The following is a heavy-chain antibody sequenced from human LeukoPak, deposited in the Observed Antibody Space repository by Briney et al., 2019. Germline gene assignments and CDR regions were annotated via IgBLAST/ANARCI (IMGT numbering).Heavy chain of an antibody. CDR3: ARWSYSSSPGVFDY. J-gene: IGHJ4*02. CDR2: IYTSGST. V-gene: IGHV4-4*07. Sequence: SETPSLTCTVSGGSISSYYWSWIRQPAGKGLEWIGRIYTSGSTNYNPSLKSRVTMSVDTSKNQFSLKLSSVTAADTAVYYCARWSYSSSPGVFDYWGQGTLVTVSS. D-gene: IGHD6-6*01. CDR1: GGSISSYY.